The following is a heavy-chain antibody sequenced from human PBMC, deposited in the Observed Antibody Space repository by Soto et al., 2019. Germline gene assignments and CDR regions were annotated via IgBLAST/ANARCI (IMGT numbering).Heavy chain of an antibody. D-gene: IGHD1-1*01. CDR3: AKDPIEDRNWNDVDWFDP. CDR1: GFTFSSYA. Sequence: PGGSLRLSCAASGFTFSSYAMSWVRQAPGKGLEWVSAISGSGGSTYYADYVKGRFTISRDNSKNTLYLQMNSLRAEDTAVYYCAKDPIEDRNWNDVDWFDPWGQGTLVTSPQ. J-gene: IGHJ5*02. V-gene: IGHV3-23*01. CDR2: ISGSGGST.